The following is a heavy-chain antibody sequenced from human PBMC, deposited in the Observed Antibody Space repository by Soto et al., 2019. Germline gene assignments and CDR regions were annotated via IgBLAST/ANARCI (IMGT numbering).Heavy chain of an antibody. Sequence: QLQLQESGPGLVKPSETLSLTCTVSGGSISSSSYYWGWIRQPPGKGLEWIGSIYYSGSTYYNPSLKSRVTIAVDTSKNQFSLKLSSVTAADTAVYYCASGLGYCSGGSCPNPPGFDPWGQGTLVTVSS. CDR3: ASGLGYCSGGSCPNPPGFDP. CDR2: IYYSGST. J-gene: IGHJ5*02. CDR1: GGSISSSSYY. D-gene: IGHD2-15*01. V-gene: IGHV4-39*01.